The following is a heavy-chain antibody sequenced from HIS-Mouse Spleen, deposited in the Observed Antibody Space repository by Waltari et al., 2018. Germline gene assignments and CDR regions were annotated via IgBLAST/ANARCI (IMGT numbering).Heavy chain of an antibody. Sequence: QVQLQESGPGLVKPSETLSLTCTVPGASVSSGSYYWTWILPPPGKGLEWIGYIYYSGSTNYTPSLKSRVTISVDTSKNQFSLKLSSVTAADTAVYYCASRSYSSGWYKAFDIWGQGTMVTVSS. CDR3: ASRSYSSGWYKAFDI. CDR2: IYYSGST. V-gene: IGHV4-61*01. J-gene: IGHJ3*02. CDR1: GASVSSGSYY. D-gene: IGHD6-19*01.